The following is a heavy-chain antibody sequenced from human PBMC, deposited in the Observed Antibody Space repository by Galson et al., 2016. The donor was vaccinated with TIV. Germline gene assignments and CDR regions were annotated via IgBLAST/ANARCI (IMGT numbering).Heavy chain of an antibody. D-gene: IGHD3-22*01. CDR1: GFTFDDFD. J-gene: IGHJ3*02. V-gene: IGHV3-20*04. CDR2: VNWNGVGT. CDR3: ARDHTPSIVVASDAFDI. Sequence: SLRLSCAASGFTFDDFDMTWVRQGPGRGLEWVSGVNWNGVGTSYAGSVKGQFTISRDNSKNTVFLQMGRLSAEDTAVYYCARDHTPSIVVASDAFDIWGQGTTVAVSS.